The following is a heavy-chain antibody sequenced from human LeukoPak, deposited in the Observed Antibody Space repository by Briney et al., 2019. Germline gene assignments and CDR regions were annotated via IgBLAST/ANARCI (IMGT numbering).Heavy chain of an antibody. CDR2: IIPIFGTA. D-gene: IGHD2-15*01. Sequence: ASVKVSCKASGGTFSGYAISWVRQAPGQGLEWIGGIIPIFGTANYAQKFQGRVTITADESTSTAYMELSSLRSEDTAVYYCARESHLYCSGGSCHPMDVWGKGTTVTVSS. CDR3: ARESHLYCSGGSCHPMDV. J-gene: IGHJ6*03. V-gene: IGHV1-69*13. CDR1: GGTFSGYA.